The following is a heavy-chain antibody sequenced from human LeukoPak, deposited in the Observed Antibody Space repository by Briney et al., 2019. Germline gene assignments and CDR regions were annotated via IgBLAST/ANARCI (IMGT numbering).Heavy chain of an antibody. V-gene: IGHV1-46*01. D-gene: IGHD6-13*01. Sequence: AAVKLSCKASVYTFTSYYMLWVRQAPGQGLEWRGIINPSGGSTSYVQKFQGRVTMTRNTSISTAYMELSSLRSEDTAVYYCARGSPDSIWNPNREINWGQGTLVTVSS. CDR3: ARGSPDSIWNPNREIN. CDR1: VYTFTSYY. J-gene: IGHJ4*02. CDR2: INPSGGST.